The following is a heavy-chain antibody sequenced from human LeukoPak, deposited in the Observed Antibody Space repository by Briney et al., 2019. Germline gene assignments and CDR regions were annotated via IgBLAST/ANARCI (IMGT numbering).Heavy chain of an antibody. J-gene: IGHJ4*02. V-gene: IGHV3-23*01. D-gene: IGHD6-19*01. Sequence: GGSLRLSCVVSGFTFSTYAMSWVRQAPGKGLEWVSGLSGSGGSTYYADSVKGRFTISRDNSMNTLYLQMNSLRAEDTAIYYCAKDGQWLVPTFDYWGQGTLVTVSS. CDR1: GFTFSTYA. CDR2: LSGSGGST. CDR3: AKDGQWLVPTFDY.